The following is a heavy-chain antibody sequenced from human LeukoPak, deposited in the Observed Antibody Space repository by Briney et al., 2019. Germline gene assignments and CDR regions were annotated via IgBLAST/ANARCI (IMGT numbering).Heavy chain of an antibody. CDR3: AKVRHSSGPTGAFDI. Sequence: PGGSLRLSCAASGFTFSSYSMNWVRQAPGKGLEWVSYISTGSSTIYYADSVKGRFTISRDNAKNSLYLQMNSLRAEDTALYYCAKVRHSSGPTGAFDIWGQGTMVTVSS. CDR1: GFTFSSYS. J-gene: IGHJ3*02. V-gene: IGHV3-48*04. D-gene: IGHD3-22*01. CDR2: ISTGSSTI.